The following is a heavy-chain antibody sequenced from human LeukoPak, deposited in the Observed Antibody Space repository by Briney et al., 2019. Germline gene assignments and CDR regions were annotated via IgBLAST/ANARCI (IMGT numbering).Heavy chain of an antibody. CDR2: IYYSGST. D-gene: IGHD4-17*01. Sequence: SETLSLTCTVSGGSISSDRYYWGWIRQPPGKGLEWIGYIYYSGSTNYNPSLKSRVTISVDTSKNQFSLKLSSVTAADTAVYYCARYYGDYGLGYYYYMDVWGKGTTVTVSS. CDR1: GGSISSDRYY. V-gene: IGHV4-61*01. J-gene: IGHJ6*03. CDR3: ARYYGDYGLGYYYYMDV.